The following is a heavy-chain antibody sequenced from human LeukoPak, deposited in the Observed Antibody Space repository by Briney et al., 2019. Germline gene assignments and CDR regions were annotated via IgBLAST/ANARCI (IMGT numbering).Heavy chain of an antibody. CDR3: ARDGYGGNSYFDY. CDR1: GFTVSSNY. V-gene: IGHV3-53*01. J-gene: IGHJ4*02. Sequence: GGSLRLSCAASGFTVSSNYMGWVRQAPGKELEWVSVIYSGGSTYYADSVKGRFTISRDNSKNTLYLQMNSLRAEDTAVYYCARDGYGGNSYFDYWGQGTLVTVSS. CDR2: IYSGGST. D-gene: IGHD4-23*01.